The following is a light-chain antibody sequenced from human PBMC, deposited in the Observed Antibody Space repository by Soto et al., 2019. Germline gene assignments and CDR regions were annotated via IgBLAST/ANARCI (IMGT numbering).Light chain of an antibody. CDR1: QSISGY. CDR2: GAS. V-gene: IGKV1-39*01. CDR3: QQSYKTPIT. J-gene: IGKJ3*01. Sequence: DIQMTQSPSSLSASVGDRVTITCRASQSISGYLNWYQQKPGKVPKVLIYGASSLPSGVPSRFSGSGSGTDFTLTISSLQPEDFATYYCQQSYKTPITFGPGTKVDIK.